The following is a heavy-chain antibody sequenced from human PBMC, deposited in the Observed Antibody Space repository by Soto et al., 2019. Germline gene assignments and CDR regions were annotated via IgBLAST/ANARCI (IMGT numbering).Heavy chain of an antibody. V-gene: IGHV4-31*03. D-gene: IGHD2-2*01. CDR3: ARCSLVVVPAPGFDP. CDR2: IYYSGTT. Sequence: SETLSLTCTVSGGSISSGGYYWSCTGQHPGKGLEWIGYIYYSGTTYYNPSLKSRVTISVDTSKNQFSLKLSSVSAADTALYYCARCSLVVVPAPGFDPWGRGTLVTVSS. J-gene: IGHJ5*02. CDR1: GGSISSGGYY.